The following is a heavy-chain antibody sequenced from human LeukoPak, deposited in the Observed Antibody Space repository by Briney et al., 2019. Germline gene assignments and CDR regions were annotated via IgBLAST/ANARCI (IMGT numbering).Heavy chain of an antibody. D-gene: IGHD5-24*01. Sequence: PSETLSLTCTVSGGSISSYYWSWIRRPPGKGLEWIGYIYTSGSTNYNPSLKSRVTISVDTSKNQFSLKLSSVTAADTAVYYCARHAGDGYNPFDYWGQGTLVTVSS. CDR3: ARHAGDGYNPFDY. J-gene: IGHJ4*02. CDR1: GGSISSYY. CDR2: IYTSGST. V-gene: IGHV4-4*09.